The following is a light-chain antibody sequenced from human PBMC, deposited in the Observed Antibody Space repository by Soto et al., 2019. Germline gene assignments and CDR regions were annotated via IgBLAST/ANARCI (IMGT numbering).Light chain of an antibody. CDR3: CSYAGSSLV. CDR2: DVN. Sequence: QSALTQPRSVSGSPGQSVTISCTRASGDIGGYNYVSWYQHHPGKAPKLIIFDVNKRPSGVPDRFSGSKSGNTASLTISGLQPEDEADYYCCSYAGSSLVFGGGTKLTVL. J-gene: IGLJ2*01. CDR1: SGDIGGYNY. V-gene: IGLV2-11*01.